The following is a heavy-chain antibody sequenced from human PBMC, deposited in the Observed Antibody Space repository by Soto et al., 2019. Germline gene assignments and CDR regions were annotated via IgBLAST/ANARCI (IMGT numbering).Heavy chain of an antibody. CDR3: ARDTVTVTSDAFDI. D-gene: IGHD4-17*01. V-gene: IGHV3-7*01. CDR2: IKQDGSEK. Sequence: GGSLRLSCAASGFTFSSYWMSWVRQAPGKGLEWVANIKQDGSEKYYVDSVKGRFTISRDNAKNSLYLQMNSLRAEDTAVYYCARDTVTVTSDAFDIWGQGTMVTVSS. CDR1: GFTFSSYW. J-gene: IGHJ3*02.